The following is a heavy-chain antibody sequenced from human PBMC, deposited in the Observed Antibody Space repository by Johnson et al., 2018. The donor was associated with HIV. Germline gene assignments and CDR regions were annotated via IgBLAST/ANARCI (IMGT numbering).Heavy chain of an antibody. J-gene: IGHJ3*02. Sequence: QVQLVESGVGVVQPGGSLRLSCAASGFTFSSYGMHWVRQAPGKGLEWVAFIRYDGSNKYYADSVKGRFTISRDNSKNTLYLQMNSLRAEDTAVYFCARDGDYYDSNGGDACDIWGQGTMVTVSS. D-gene: IGHD3-22*01. V-gene: IGHV3-30*02. CDR2: IRYDGSNK. CDR3: ARDGDYYDSNGGDACDI. CDR1: GFTFSSYG.